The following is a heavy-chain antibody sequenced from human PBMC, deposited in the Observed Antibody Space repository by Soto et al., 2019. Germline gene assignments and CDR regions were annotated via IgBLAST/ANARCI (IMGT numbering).Heavy chain of an antibody. CDR3: ARGLYTGWHYFDY. CDR2: IYSGGST. V-gene: IGHV3-66*01. J-gene: IGHJ4*02. CDR1: GFTDSSNY. D-gene: IGHD5-12*01. Sequence: EVQLVESGGGLVQPGGSLRFSCAASGFTDSSNYMSWVRQAPGKGLEWVSVIYSGGSTYYADSVKGRFTISRDNSKNTLYLQMNSLRAEDTALYYCARGLYTGWHYFDYWGQGTLVTVSS.